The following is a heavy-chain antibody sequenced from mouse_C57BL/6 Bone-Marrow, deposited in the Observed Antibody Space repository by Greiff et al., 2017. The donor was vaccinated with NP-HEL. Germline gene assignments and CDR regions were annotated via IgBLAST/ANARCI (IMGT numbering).Heavy chain of an antibody. D-gene: IGHD2-1*01. CDR1: GFTFSDYY. V-gene: IGHV5-16*01. Sequence: EEHLVESEGGLVQPGSSMTLSCTASGFTFSDYYMAWVRQVPEKGLEWVANINYDGSSTYYLDSLKSRFIISRDNAKNILYLRMSSLKSEDTATYYCARDRDGNYGYAMDYWGQGTSVTVSS. J-gene: IGHJ4*01. CDR2: INYDGSST. CDR3: ARDRDGNYGYAMDY.